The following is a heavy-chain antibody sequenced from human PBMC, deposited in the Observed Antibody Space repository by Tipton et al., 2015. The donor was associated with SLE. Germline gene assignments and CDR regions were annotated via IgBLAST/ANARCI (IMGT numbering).Heavy chain of an antibody. Sequence: SLRLTCAVSGASITSSDWWSWVRQPPGKGLEYIGEIHHRGSTNYKSSLRGRVAISVDTSKNQFSLKLSSVTAADTAVYYCARHDYNDYYLDYWGQGTLVTVSS. V-gene: IGHV4-4*02. CDR1: GASITSSDW. CDR3: ARHDYNDYYLDY. D-gene: IGHD4-11*01. CDR2: IHHRGST. J-gene: IGHJ4*02.